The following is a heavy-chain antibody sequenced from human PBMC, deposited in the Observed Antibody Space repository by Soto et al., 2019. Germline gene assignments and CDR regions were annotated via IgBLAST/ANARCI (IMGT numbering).Heavy chain of an antibody. J-gene: IGHJ4*02. D-gene: IGHD6-13*01. CDR1: GYTFTTYG. CDR2: ISAYNGNT. V-gene: IGHV1-18*01. CDR3: ARETSIAAADY. Sequence: AASVKVSCKASGYTFTTYGISWVRQAPGQGLEWMGWISAYNGNTKYAQKLQGRVTMTTDTSTSTAYMELRSLRSDDTAVYYCARETSIAAADYWGQGTLVTVSS.